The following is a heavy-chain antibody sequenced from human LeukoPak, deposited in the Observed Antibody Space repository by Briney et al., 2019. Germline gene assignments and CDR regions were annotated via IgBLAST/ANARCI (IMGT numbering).Heavy chain of an antibody. V-gene: IGHV3-7*01. CDR2: IKQDGSEK. CDR1: GFTFSDYY. CDR3: ARDRFGYFDY. J-gene: IGHJ4*02. Sequence: GGSLRLSCAASGFTFSDYYMSWIRQAPGKGLEWVANIKQDGSEKYYVDSVKGRFTISRDNAKNSLYLQMNSLRAEDTAVYYCARDRFGYFDYWGQGTLVTVSS. D-gene: IGHD3-10*01.